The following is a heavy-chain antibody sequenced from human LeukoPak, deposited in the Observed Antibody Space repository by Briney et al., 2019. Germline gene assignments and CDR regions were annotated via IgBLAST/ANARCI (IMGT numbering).Heavy chain of an antibody. CDR1: GITFSSYT. CDR3: ARAYDSSGYYYYGMDV. J-gene: IGHJ6*02. CDR2: ISGSGGST. V-gene: IGHV3-23*01. Sequence: GGSLRLSCAVSGITFSSYTMSWVRQAPGKGLQWVSAISGSGGSTYYADSVKGRFTISRDNSKNTLYLQMNSLRAEDTAVYYCARAYDSSGYYYYGMDVWGQGTTVTVSS. D-gene: IGHD3-22*01.